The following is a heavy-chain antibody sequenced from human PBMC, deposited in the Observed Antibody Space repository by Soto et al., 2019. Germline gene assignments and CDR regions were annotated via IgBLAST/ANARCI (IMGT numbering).Heavy chain of an antibody. CDR1: GFTFDDYA. Sequence: GGSLRLSCAASGFTFDDYAMHWVRQAPGKGLEWVSGISWNSGSIGYADSVKGRFTISRDNAKNSLYLQMNSLRAEDTALYYCSKDNVRSGYFSVWGDAFDIWGQGTMVTVSS. D-gene: IGHD3-3*01. CDR3: SKDNVRSGYFSVWGDAFDI. V-gene: IGHV3-9*01. J-gene: IGHJ3*02. CDR2: ISWNSGSI.